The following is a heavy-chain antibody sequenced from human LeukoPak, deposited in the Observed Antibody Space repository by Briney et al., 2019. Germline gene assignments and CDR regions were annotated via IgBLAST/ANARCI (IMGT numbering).Heavy chain of an antibody. J-gene: IGHJ6*03. Sequence: PGGSLRLSCAASGFTFSSYAMSWVRQAPGKGLEWVSYISSSSSTIYYADSVKGRFTISRDNAKNSLYLQMNSLRAEDTAVYYCARVAELGYYYMDVWGKGTTVTVSS. D-gene: IGHD7-27*01. CDR3: ARVAELGYYYMDV. V-gene: IGHV3-48*01. CDR1: GFTFSSYA. CDR2: ISSSSSTI.